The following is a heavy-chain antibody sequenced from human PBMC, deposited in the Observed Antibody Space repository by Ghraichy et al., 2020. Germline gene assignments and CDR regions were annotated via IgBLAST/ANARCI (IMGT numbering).Heavy chain of an antibody. CDR3: ASRFPGGPYHAFDI. J-gene: IGHJ3*02. CDR2: ISHTGDT. D-gene: IGHD2-15*01. V-gene: IGHV4-38-2*02. Sequence: SETLSLTCSVSGFAVNSIYYWGWVRQPPGKGLEWIASISHTGDTYHRPSLRSRVTISVDTSKNHVSLRLSSVTAAVTAVYFRASRFPGGPYHAFDIWVQGTMVTVSS. CDR1: GFAVNSIYY.